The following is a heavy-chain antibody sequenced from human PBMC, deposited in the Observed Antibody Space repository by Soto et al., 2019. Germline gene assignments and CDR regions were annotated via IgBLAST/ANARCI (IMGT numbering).Heavy chain of an antibody. CDR2: ISYDGSNK. D-gene: IGHD7-27*01. J-gene: IGHJ6*02. V-gene: IGHV3-30*18. Sequence: GGSLRLSCAASGFIFSSYGMHWVRQAPGKGLEWVAVISYDGSNKYYADSVKGRFTISGDNSKNTLYLQMNSLRAEDTAVYYCAKARGLGIKYGMEVWGQGTTVTVSS. CDR3: AKARGLGIKYGMEV. CDR1: GFIFSSYG.